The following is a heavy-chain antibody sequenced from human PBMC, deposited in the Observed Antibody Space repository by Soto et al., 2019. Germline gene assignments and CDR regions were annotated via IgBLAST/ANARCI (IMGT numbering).Heavy chain of an antibody. J-gene: IGHJ4*02. CDR2: IYYRGNT. Sequence: SETLSLTCTVSGGSIGTYYWSWIRQPPGKGLEWIGYIYYRGNTNYNPSLKSRVTISLDAPKNQFSLKLSSVTAADTAVYYCARHPGYYDILTGYSTYYFDYWGQGILVT. CDR1: GGSIGTYY. D-gene: IGHD3-9*01. V-gene: IGHV4-59*08. CDR3: ARHPGYYDILTGYSTYYFDY.